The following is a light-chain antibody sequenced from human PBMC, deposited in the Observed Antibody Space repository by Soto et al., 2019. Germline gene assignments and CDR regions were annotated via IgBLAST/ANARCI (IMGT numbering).Light chain of an antibody. J-gene: IGKJ4*01. CDR2: WAS. V-gene: IGKV4-1*01. Sequence: DFVMTQSPDSLAVSLGERATINCKSSQSVLYNSNSKNYLAWYQQKVGQPPKLLIYWASTRESGVPDRFSGSGSGTDFTLTISRLEPEDFAVFYCQQYGRSPLTFGGGTKVDIK. CDR3: QQYGRSPLT. CDR1: QSVLYNSNSKNY.